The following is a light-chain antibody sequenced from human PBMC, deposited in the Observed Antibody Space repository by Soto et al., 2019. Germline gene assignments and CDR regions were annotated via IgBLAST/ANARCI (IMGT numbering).Light chain of an antibody. CDR3: SSYTSSSTYV. V-gene: IGLV2-14*03. Sequence: QSALTQHASVSGSPGQSITISCTGTSSDVGGYNYVSWYQQHPGKAPKLMIYDVNNRPSGVSNRFSGSKSDNTASLTISGLQAEDEADYYCSSYTSSSTYVFGTGTKLTVL. CDR2: DVN. CDR1: SSDVGGYNY. J-gene: IGLJ1*01.